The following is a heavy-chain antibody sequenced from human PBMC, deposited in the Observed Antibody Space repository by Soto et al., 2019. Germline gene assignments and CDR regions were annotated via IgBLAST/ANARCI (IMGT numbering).Heavy chain of an antibody. CDR1: GYTFTSYA. CDR3: ASAGGGSGSFNYYGMDV. CDR2: INTNTGNP. V-gene: IGHV7-4-1*01. Sequence: ASVKVSCKASGYTFTSYAMNWVRQAPGQGLEWMGWINTNTGNPTYAQGFTGRFVFSLDTSVSTAYLQICSLKAEDTAVYYCASAGGGSGSFNYYGMDVWGQGTTVTVSS. J-gene: IGHJ6*02. D-gene: IGHD3-10*01.